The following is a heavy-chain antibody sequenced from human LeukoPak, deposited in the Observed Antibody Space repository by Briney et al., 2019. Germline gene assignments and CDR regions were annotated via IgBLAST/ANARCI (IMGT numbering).Heavy chain of an antibody. J-gene: IGHJ4*02. Sequence: GGSLRLSCAASGFTVRSKYMGWVRQAPGEGLEWVSVIYRSDSTDYADSVKGRFTISRDISKSTLFLQMDSLRAEDTATYYCAKSDCSSLYCYVLDYWGQGTLVTVSS. D-gene: IGHD3-16*02. CDR2: IYRSDST. V-gene: IGHV3-53*01. CDR3: AKSDCSSLYCYVLDY. CDR1: GFTVRSKY.